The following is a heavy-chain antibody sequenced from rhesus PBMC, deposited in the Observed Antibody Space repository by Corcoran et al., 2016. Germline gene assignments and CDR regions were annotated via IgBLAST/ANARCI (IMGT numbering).Heavy chain of an antibody. CDR3: ARSPGSWMLDL. J-gene: IGHJ4*01. V-gene: IGHV4-80*01. D-gene: IGHD1-1-1*01. CDR2: IKGDRGST. Sequence: QVQLQESGPGLVKPSETLSLTCAVSGDSFTSYWWSWIRQSPEKGLEWIGEIKGDRGSTNYNPSLKGRVTLSKDASKNQFSLKMSCMPDADTAVYYCARSPGSWMLDLWGQGVLVTVSS. CDR1: GDSFTSYW.